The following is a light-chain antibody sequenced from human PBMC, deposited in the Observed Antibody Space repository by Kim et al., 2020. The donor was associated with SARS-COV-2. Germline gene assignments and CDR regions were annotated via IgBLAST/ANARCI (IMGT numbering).Light chain of an antibody. CDR2: AAS. Sequence: ASVGDRVTITCRASQSVSSNLKWYQQKPGKAPNLLIYAASSLEGGVPSRFSGSGSVTDFTLTISSLQPEDFATYYCQQSYNTPLTFGGGTKVDIK. CDR3: QQSYNTPLT. V-gene: IGKV1-39*01. CDR1: QSVSSN. J-gene: IGKJ4*01.